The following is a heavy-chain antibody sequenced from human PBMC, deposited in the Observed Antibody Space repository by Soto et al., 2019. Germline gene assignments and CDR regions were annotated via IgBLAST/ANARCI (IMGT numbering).Heavy chain of an antibody. D-gene: IGHD1-26*01. CDR2: ISGSGGGT. J-gene: IGHJ6*02. CDR3: AKVSLGATTITDYYYYGMDV. Sequence: EVQLLESGGGLVQPGGSLRLSCAASGFTFSSYAMTWVRQTPGKGLEWVSGISGSGGGTYYADSVKGRFTISRDSPKSTLYLQMNGLRAGDTAVYYCAKVSLGATTITDYYYYGMDVWGQGTTVTVSS. CDR1: GFTFSSYA. V-gene: IGHV3-23*01.